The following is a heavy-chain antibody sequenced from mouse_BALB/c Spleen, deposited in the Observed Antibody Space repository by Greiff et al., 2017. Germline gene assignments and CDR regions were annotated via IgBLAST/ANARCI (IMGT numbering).Heavy chain of an antibody. V-gene: IGHV5-6-5*01. J-gene: IGHJ4*01. CDR1: GFTFSSYA. CDR3: ARGGGKYGRGITMDY. Sequence: EVKLVESGGGLVKPGGSLKLSCAASGFTFSSYAMSWVRQTPEKRLEWVASISSGGSTYYPDSVKGRFTISRDNARNILYLQMSSLRSEDTAMYYCARGGGKYGRGITMDYWGQGTSVTVSS. CDR2: ISSGGST. D-gene: IGHD2-1*01.